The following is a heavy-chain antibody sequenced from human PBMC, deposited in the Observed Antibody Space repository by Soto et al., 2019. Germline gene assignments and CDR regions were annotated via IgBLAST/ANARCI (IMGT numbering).Heavy chain of an antibody. V-gene: IGHV1-69*12. J-gene: IGHJ4*02. CDR2: IIPTFGTA. CDR1: GGTFSSYD. Sequence: QVQLVQSGAEVKKPGSSVKVSCKASGGTFSSYDISWERQAPGQGLEWMGGIIPTFGTANYAQKFQGRVTITADESTSTAYMELSSLRSEDTAVYYCARALVATNAFDYWGQGTLVTVSS. CDR3: ARALVATNAFDY. D-gene: IGHD5-12*01.